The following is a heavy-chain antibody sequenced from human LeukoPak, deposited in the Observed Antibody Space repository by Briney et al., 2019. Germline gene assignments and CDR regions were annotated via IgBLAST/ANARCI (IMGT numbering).Heavy chain of an antibody. CDR1: GFTFDSNY. V-gene: IGHV3-7*01. Sequence: PGGSLRLSCAASGFTFDSNYLSWVRQAPGKGLEWVANIKQDGSEKHYVDSVKGRFTISRDNAKNSLYLQMNSLRPEDTAVYYCARRFFDIWGQGTMVTVSS. CDR3: ARRFFDI. J-gene: IGHJ3*02. CDR2: IKQDGSEK.